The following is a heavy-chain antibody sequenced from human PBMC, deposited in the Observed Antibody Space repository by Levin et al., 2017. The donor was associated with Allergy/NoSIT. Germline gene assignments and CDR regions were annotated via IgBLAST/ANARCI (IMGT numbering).Heavy chain of an antibody. CDR2: IYYSGIT. J-gene: IGHJ4*02. CDR3: ARAGIGFDY. D-gene: IGHD2-21*01. CDR1: GGSISSYY. Sequence: SETLSLTCSVSGGSISSYYWSWIRQPPGKGLEWIGYIYYSGITNYNPSLKSRVTISVDTSKNQFSLNLSSVTAADTAVYYCARAGIGFDYWGQGTLVTVSS. V-gene: IGHV4-59*01.